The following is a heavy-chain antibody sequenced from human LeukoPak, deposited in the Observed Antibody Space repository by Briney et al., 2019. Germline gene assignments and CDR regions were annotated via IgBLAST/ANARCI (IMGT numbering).Heavy chain of an antibody. CDR1: GGSFSGYY. D-gene: IGHD2-2*01. CDR2: INHSGST. V-gene: IGHV4-34*01. CDR3: ARGDCSSTSCYRASWFDP. Sequence: SETLSLTCAVYGGSFSGYYWSWVRQPPGKGLEWVGEINHSGSTNYNPSLKSRVTISAATSKNQFSLKLSSVTAADTAVYYCARGDCSSTSCYRASWFDPWGQGNLVTVSP. J-gene: IGHJ5*02.